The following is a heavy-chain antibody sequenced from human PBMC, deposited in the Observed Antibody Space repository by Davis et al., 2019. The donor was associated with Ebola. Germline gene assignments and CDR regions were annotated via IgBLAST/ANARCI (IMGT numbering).Heavy chain of an antibody. Sequence: AASVKVSCKVSGYAFSNYGISWVRQAPGQGLEWMGWISAYNGNTNYAQKLQGRVTMTTDTSTSTAYMELRSLRSDDTAVYYCARGITMVQGVTWFDYWGQGTLVTVSS. CDR3: ARGITMVQGVTWFDY. V-gene: IGHV1-18*01. CDR1: GYAFSNYG. CDR2: ISAYNGNT. J-gene: IGHJ4*02. D-gene: IGHD3-10*01.